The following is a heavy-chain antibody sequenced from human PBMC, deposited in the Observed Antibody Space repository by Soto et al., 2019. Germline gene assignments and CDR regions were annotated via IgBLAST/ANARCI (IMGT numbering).Heavy chain of an antibody. D-gene: IGHD6-6*01. J-gene: IGHJ4*02. Sequence: VSGPTLVNPTQTLTLTCTFSGFSLSTSGMCVSWIRQPPRKALEWLALIDWDDDKYYSTSLKTRLTISKDTSKNQVVLTLTNMDPVDTATYYCARIRSYGSSSDFDYWGQGTLVTVSS. CDR1: GFSLSTSGMC. V-gene: IGHV2-70*01. CDR2: IDWDDDK. CDR3: ARIRSYGSSSDFDY.